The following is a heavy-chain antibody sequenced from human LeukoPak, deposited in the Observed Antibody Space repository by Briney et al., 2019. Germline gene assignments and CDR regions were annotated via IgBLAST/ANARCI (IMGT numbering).Heavy chain of an antibody. D-gene: IGHD3-10*01. CDR2: MNPNSGNT. CDR1: GYTFTSYD. V-gene: IGHV1-8*01. Sequence: ASVKVSCKASGYTFTSYDINWVRQATGQGLEWMGWMNPNSGNTGYAQKFQGRVTMTRNTSISTAYMELSSLRSGDTAVYYCARGRAVLLWFGELFNWFDPWGQGTLVTVSS. J-gene: IGHJ5*02. CDR3: ARGRAVLLWFGELFNWFDP.